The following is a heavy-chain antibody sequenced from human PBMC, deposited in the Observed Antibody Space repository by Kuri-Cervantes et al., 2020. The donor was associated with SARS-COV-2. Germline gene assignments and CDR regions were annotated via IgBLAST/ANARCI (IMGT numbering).Heavy chain of an antibody. V-gene: IGHV3-30*07. Sequence: GGSLRLSCAASGFTFSSYAMHWVRQAPGKGLEWVAVISYDGSNKYYADSVKGRFTISRDNSKNTLYLQMNSLRAEDTAVYYCARDGMVYATYYYYYYGMDVWGQGTTVTVSS. CDR1: GFTFSSYA. CDR2: ISYDGSNK. D-gene: IGHD2-8*01. J-gene: IGHJ6*02. CDR3: ARDGMVYATYYYYYYGMDV.